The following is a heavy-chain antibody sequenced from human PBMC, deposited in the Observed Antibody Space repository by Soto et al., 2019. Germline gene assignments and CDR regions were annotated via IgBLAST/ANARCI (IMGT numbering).Heavy chain of an antibody. CDR3: ARARRFLEWLRDFDY. J-gene: IGHJ4*02. D-gene: IGHD3-3*01. CDR1: GLTFSSYS. CDR2: ISSSSSYI. Sequence: EVQLVESGGGLVKPGGSLRLSCAASGLTFSSYSMNWVRQAPGKGLEWVSSISSSSSYIYYADSVKGRFTISRDNAKNSLYLQMNSLRAEDTAVYYCARARRFLEWLRDFDYWGQGTLVTVSS. V-gene: IGHV3-21*01.